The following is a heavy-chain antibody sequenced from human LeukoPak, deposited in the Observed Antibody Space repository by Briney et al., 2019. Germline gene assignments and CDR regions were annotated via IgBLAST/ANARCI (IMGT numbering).Heavy chain of an antibody. D-gene: IGHD2-2*01. J-gene: IGHJ4*02. Sequence: SETLSLTCIVSGDSLTSGGYWSWIRQHPGKGLEWIGYISYSGSTYYNPSLKSRVTISVDTSKNYFSLKLNSVTAADTAVYHCARAGPSANLDYWGQGTLVTVSS. CDR3: ARAGPSANLDY. CDR2: ISYSGST. CDR1: GDSLTSGGY. V-gene: IGHV4-31*03.